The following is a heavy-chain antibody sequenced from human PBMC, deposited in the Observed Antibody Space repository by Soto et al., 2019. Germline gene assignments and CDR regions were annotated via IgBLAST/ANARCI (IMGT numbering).Heavy chain of an antibody. CDR1: GYTLTGYS. D-gene: IGHD3-3*01. Sequence: QVQLVQSGAEVKKPGASVKVSCKTSGYTLTGYSIQWVRQAPGQGLEWMGWINAASANTKTSQRFQGRVTFTRDTSASTAYMELSSLRSDDTAVYYCATQHNIWSGYCFDNWGQGTQVTVSS. CDR2: INAASANT. J-gene: IGHJ4*02. CDR3: ATQHNIWSGYCFDN. V-gene: IGHV1-3*01.